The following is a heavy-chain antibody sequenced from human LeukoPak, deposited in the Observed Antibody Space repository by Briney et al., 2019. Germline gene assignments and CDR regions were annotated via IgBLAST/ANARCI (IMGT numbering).Heavy chain of an antibody. CDR1: GFTFSSCA. D-gene: IGHD2-2*01. CDR2: ISGSGGRP. J-gene: IGHJ4*02. V-gene: IGHV3-23*01. Sequence: GGPLRLSCAASGFTFSSCAMSWVRQAPGKGLEWVSAISGSGGRPYYADSVKGRFTISRDNSKNTLCLQMNSLRAEDTAVYYCARHPEPGYCSSTSCHESYFDYWGQGTLVTVSS. CDR3: ARHPEPGYCSSTSCHESYFDY.